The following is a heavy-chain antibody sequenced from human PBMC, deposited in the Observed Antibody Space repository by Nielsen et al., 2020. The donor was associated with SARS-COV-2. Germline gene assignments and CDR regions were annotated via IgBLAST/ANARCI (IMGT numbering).Heavy chain of an antibody. D-gene: IGHD5-18*01. J-gene: IGHJ4*02. CDR3: TRFIQLFDY. V-gene: IGHV3-49*04. Sequence: GGSLRFSCTASGFTFGDYAMSWVRQAPGKGLEWVGFIRSKAYGGTTEYAASVKGRFTISRDDSKSIAYLQMNSLKTEDTAVYYCTRFIQLFDYWGQGTLVTVSS. CDR2: IRSKAYGGTT. CDR1: GFTFGDYA.